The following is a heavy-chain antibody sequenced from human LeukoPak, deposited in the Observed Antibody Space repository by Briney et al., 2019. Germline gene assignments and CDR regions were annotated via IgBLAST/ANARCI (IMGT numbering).Heavy chain of an antibody. V-gene: IGHV4-59*08. Sequence: SETLSLTCTVSGGSISTYYWSWLRQPPGGGREWIGYIYNRGGTKYNPPLKSRVTISLDRSKNQFSLHVASVSAASPGLYYVVRQGRGFGKFWSGYDYWGQGTLVTVSS. D-gene: IGHD3-3*01. CDR3: VRQGRGFGKFWSGYDY. CDR1: GGSISTYY. CDR2: IYNRGGT. J-gene: IGHJ4*02.